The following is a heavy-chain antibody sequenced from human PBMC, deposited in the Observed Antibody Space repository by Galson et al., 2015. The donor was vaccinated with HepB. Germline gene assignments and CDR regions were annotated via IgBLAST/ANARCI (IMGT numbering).Heavy chain of an antibody. V-gene: IGHV1-24*01. CDR1: GYSLNELS. CDR3: ARNSSDKGAFDV. Sequence: SVKVSCKVSGYSLNELSMHWVRQAPGKGLEWMGGIDPEDGETIYAQKFQGRVTMTTDTSTSAAYMELRSLRSDDTAVYYCARNSSDKGAFDVWGQGTLVTVSS. D-gene: IGHD1/OR15-1a*01. J-gene: IGHJ3*01. CDR2: IDPEDGET.